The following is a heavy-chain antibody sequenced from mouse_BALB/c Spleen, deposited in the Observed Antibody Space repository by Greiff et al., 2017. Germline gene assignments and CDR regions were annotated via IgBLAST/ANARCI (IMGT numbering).Heavy chain of an antibody. Sequence: QVQLQQSGAELVRPGASVTLSCKASGYTFTDYEMHWVKQTPVHGLEWIGAIDPETGGTAYNQKFKGKATLTADKSSSTAYMELRSLTSEDSAVYYCTLTTLYYFDYWGQGTTLTVSS. V-gene: IGHV1-15*01. D-gene: IGHD5-5*01. CDR1: GYTFTDYE. CDR2: IDPETGGT. CDR3: TLTTLYYFDY. J-gene: IGHJ2*01.